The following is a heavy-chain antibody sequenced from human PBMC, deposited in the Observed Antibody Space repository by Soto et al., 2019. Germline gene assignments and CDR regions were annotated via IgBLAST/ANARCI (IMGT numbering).Heavy chain of an antibody. CDR2: ISLYSDGT. CDR1: GYTCSNYG. D-gene: IGHD2-2*01. V-gene: IGHV1-18*01. J-gene: IGHJ5*02. Sequence: ASVKVSFKTAGYTCSNYGSTWVRQAPGQPLEWLGWISLYSDGTNYAQKFQGRVSMTTDTSTTTAYMELRSLRSDDTAVYYCAKVVPGAEAWFGPWGQGTLVTVSS. CDR3: AKVVPGAEAWFGP.